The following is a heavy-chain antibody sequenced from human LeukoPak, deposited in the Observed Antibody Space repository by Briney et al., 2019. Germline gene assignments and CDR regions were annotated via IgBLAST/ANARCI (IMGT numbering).Heavy chain of an antibody. Sequence: GGSLRLSCAASGFTFSSCAMSWVRQTPGKGLEWVSAISGSGGSTYYTDSVKGRFTISRDNSKNTLFLQMNSLRVEDTAVYYCAKRNYDFWSGYYRRAENHFDYWGQGTLVTVSS. V-gene: IGHV3-23*01. CDR1: GFTFSSCA. CDR3: AKRNYDFWSGYYRRAENHFDY. CDR2: ISGSGGST. J-gene: IGHJ4*02. D-gene: IGHD3-3*01.